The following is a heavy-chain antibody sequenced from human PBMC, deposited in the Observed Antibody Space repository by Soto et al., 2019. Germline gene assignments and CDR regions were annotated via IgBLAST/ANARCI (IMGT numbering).Heavy chain of an antibody. J-gene: IGHJ4*02. D-gene: IGHD1-1*01. V-gene: IGHV1-46*01. CDR1: GYTFTENF. CDR2: INPGGGST. Sequence: ASVKVSCKASGYTFTENFIHWVRQVPGQGPEWMGIINPGGGSTDYAKQFQGRVILTRDTSTSTVYMALGSLKSDDTAVYFCARDRPPYKIFDSWGQGTLVTVSS. CDR3: ARDRPPYKIFDS.